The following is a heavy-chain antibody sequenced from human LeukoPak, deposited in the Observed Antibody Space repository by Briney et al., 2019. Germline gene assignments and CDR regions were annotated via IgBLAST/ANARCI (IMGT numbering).Heavy chain of an antibody. V-gene: IGHV1-46*01. J-gene: IGHJ4*02. CDR3: ARAYSGYDTVDY. CDR1: GYTFTGYW. D-gene: IGHD5-12*01. CDR2: ISPSGGST. Sequence: ASVKVSCKAFGYTFTGYWMHWVRQAPGQGPEWMGVISPSGGSTIYAQKFKGRVTLTRDMSTSTVYMELSSLRSEDTAVYYCARAYSGYDTVDYWGQGTLSPSPQ.